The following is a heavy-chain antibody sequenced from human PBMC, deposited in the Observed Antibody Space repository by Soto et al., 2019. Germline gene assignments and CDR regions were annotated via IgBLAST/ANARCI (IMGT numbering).Heavy chain of an antibody. CDR3: ARGTYYDILTGYWFDY. J-gene: IGHJ4*02. CDR1: GGSFSGYY. Sequence: SETLSLTCAVYGGSFSGYYWSWIRQPPGKGLEWIGEINHSGSTNYNPSLKSRVTISVDTSKNKFSPKLSSVTAADTAVYYCARGTYYDILTGYWFDYWGQGTLVTVSS. V-gene: IGHV4-34*01. D-gene: IGHD3-9*01. CDR2: INHSGST.